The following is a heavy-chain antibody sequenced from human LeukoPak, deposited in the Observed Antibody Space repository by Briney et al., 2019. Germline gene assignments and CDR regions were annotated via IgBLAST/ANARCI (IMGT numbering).Heavy chain of an antibody. J-gene: IGHJ5*02. CDR3: ARDRDYCSSTSCYYNWFDP. V-gene: IGHV4-4*07. D-gene: IGHD2-2*01. Sequence: SETLSLTCTVSGGSISSYCWSWIRQPAGKGLEWIGRIYTSGSTNYNPSLKSRVTMSVDTSKNQFSLKLSSVTAADTAVYYCARDRDYCSSTSCYYNWFDPWGQGTLVTVSS. CDR1: GGSISSYC. CDR2: IYTSGST.